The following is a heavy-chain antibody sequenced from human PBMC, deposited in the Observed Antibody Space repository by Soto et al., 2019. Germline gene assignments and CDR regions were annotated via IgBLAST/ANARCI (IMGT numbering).Heavy chain of an antibody. V-gene: IGHV1-18*04. CDR2: ISAYNGNT. J-gene: IGHJ6*02. Sequence: VASVKVSCKASGYTFTAFYMNWVRQAPGQGLEWMGWISAYNGNTEYAQNFQGRVTMTTDTSTSTAYMELRRVRSDDTAVYYCARDGRAVAVAGTDYYYGMDVSGLVTTVTVSS. CDR3: ARDGRAVAVAGTDYYYGMDV. D-gene: IGHD6-19*01. CDR1: GYTFTAFY.